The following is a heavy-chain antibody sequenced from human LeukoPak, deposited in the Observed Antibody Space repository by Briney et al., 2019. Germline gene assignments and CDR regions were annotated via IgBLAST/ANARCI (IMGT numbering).Heavy chain of an antibody. D-gene: IGHD4-17*01. CDR3: AGYGDYAQFGY. CDR1: GGSISSGGYC. Sequence: SQTLSLTCTVSGGSISSGGYCWSWIRQHPGKGLEWIGYIYYSGSTYYNPFLKSRVTISVDTSKNQFSLKLSSVTAADTAVYYCAGYGDYAQFGYWGQGTLVTVSS. J-gene: IGHJ4*02. CDR2: IYYSGST. V-gene: IGHV4-31*03.